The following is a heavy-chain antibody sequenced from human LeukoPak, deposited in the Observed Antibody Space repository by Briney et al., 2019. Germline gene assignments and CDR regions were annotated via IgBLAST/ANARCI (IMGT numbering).Heavy chain of an antibody. V-gene: IGHV3-30-3*01. CDR2: ISSDGNNK. Sequence: PGGSLRLSCAASGFTFSSFAMHWVRQAPGKVPEWVAVISSDGNNKYYADSVRGRFTISRDNSKNTLYLQMNSLRGEDTAVYYCARGRTPGSLEACYWGQGTLVTVSS. CDR3: ARGRTPGSLEACY. D-gene: IGHD1-26*01. CDR1: GFTFSSFA. J-gene: IGHJ4*02.